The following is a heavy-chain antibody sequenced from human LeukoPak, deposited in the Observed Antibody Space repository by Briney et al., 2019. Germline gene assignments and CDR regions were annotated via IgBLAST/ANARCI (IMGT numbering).Heavy chain of an antibody. J-gene: IGHJ3*02. CDR3: TTQPYYYDSSGYYQLDAFDI. V-gene: IGHV3-15*01. CDR1: GFTFSNAW. CDR2: IKSKTDGWTT. D-gene: IGHD3-22*01. Sequence: GGSLRLSCAASGFTFSNAWMSWVRQAPGKGLEWVGRIKSKTDGWTTDYAAPVKGRFTISRDDSKNTLYLQMNSLKTEDTAVYYCTTQPYYYDSSGYYQLDAFDIWGQGTMVTVSS.